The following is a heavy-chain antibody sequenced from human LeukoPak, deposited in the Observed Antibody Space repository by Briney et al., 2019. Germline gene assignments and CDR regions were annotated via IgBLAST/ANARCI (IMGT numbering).Heavy chain of an antibody. D-gene: IGHD2-15*01. J-gene: IGHJ4*02. CDR3: ARDQGFCSGGSCPYYFEY. V-gene: IGHV1-18*01. CDR2: ISGYNGNT. Sequence: ASVKVSCKTSGYTFSAYGISWVRQAPGQGLEWMGWISGYNGNTDYAQNVQGRVTMTTDTSTSTAFMELRSLRSDDTAVYYCARDQGFCSGGSCPYYFEYWGQGTLVTVSS. CDR1: GYTFSAYG.